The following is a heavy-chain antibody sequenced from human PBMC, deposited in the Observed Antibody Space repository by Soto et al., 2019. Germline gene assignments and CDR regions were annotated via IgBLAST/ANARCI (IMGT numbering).Heavy chain of an antibody. Sequence: QVQLQESGPGLVKPSGTLSLTCAVSGGSISSSNWWSWVRQPPGRGLEWIGEIYHSGSTNYNPSLKSRVTISVDKSKNQFSLKLSSVTAADTAVYYCASLRAIAESFPGFDYWGQGTLVTVSS. V-gene: IGHV4-4*02. CDR1: GGSISSSNW. CDR3: ASLRAIAESFPGFDY. D-gene: IGHD6-13*01. J-gene: IGHJ4*02. CDR2: IYHSGST.